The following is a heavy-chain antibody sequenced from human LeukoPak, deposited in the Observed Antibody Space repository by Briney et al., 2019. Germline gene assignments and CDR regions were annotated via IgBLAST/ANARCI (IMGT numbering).Heavy chain of an antibody. CDR3: AKDYIVVVPAAILYFDY. D-gene: IGHD2-2*01. Sequence: PGGSLRLSCAASGFTFSSYAMSWVRQAPGKGLEWVSAISGSGGSTYYADSVKGRFTISRDNSKNTLYLQMNSLRAEDTAVYYCAKDYIVVVPAAILYFDYWGQGTLVTASS. CDR1: GFTFSSYA. CDR2: ISGSGGST. V-gene: IGHV3-23*01. J-gene: IGHJ4*02.